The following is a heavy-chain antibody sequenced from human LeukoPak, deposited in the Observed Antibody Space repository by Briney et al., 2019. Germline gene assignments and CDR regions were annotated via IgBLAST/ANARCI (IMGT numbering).Heavy chain of an antibody. CDR1: GYTFTSYG. D-gene: IGHD3-16*01. CDR3: ARDRALGYFDY. J-gene: IGHJ4*02. CDR2: ISAYNGNT. Sequence: ASVNVSCTASGYTFTSYGISWVRQAPGQGLEWMGWISAYNGNTNYAQKLQGRVTMTTDTSTSTAYMELRSLRSDDTAVYYCARDRALGYFDYWGQGTLVTVSS. V-gene: IGHV1-18*01.